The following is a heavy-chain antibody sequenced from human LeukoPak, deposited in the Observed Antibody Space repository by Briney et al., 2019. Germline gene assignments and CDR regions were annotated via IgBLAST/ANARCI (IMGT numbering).Heavy chain of an antibody. CDR2: INPNSGGT. Sequence: ASVKVSCKASGYTFTGYYMHWVRQAPGQGLEWMGWINPNSGGTNYAQKFQGRVTMTRDTSISTAYMELSRLRFDDTAVYYCARAPRIVVVPAALLFWGQGTLVTVSS. CDR1: GYTFTGYY. V-gene: IGHV1-2*02. J-gene: IGHJ4*02. CDR3: ARAPRIVVVPAALLF. D-gene: IGHD2-2*01.